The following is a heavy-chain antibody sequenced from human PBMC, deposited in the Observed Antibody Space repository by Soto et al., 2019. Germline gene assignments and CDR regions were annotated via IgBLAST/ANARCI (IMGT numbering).Heavy chain of an antibody. CDR1: GFTFGDHA. Sequence: PGGSLRLSCIGSGFTFGDHAMSWFRQAPGKGLEWVGFIRSKAYGGTTEYAASVKGRFTISRDDSNSIAYLQMNSLKTEDTAVYYCQYQLLTYYYGMDVWGQGTTVTSP. V-gene: IGHV3-49*03. CDR3: QYQLLTYYYGMDV. D-gene: IGHD2-2*01. J-gene: IGHJ6*02. CDR2: IRSKAYGGTT.